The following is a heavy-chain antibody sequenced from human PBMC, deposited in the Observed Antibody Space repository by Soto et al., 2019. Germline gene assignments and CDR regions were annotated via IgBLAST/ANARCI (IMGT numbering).Heavy chain of an antibody. Sequence: GWSLRLSCAASGFTFSSYAMSWVRQAPGKGLEWVSAISGSGGSTYYADSVKGRFTISRDNSKNTLYLQMNSLRAEDTAVYYCAKYNGYSYGLDYWGQGTLDTVSS. CDR3: AKYNGYSYGLDY. D-gene: IGHD5-18*01. J-gene: IGHJ4*02. CDR2: ISGSGGST. CDR1: GFTFSSYA. V-gene: IGHV3-23*01.